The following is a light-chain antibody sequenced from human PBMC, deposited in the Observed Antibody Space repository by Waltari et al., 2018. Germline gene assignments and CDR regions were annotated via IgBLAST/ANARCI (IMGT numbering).Light chain of an antibody. Sequence: QSVLTQPPSASGTPGQRVTISCSGSSSNIGINYVFWYKVIPGTAPKLVIYRDDLRPSGVSDRFSGSKSGTSVSLAISGLRSEDEADYYCAAWDENLRGPVHFGGGTKVTVL. J-gene: IGLJ2*01. V-gene: IGLV1-47*01. CDR2: RDD. CDR3: AAWDENLRGPVH. CDR1: SSNIGINY.